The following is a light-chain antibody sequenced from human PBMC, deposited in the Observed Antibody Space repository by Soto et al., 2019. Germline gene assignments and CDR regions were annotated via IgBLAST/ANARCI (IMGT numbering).Light chain of an antibody. CDR3: QQYNSYSPHT. Sequence: DIQMTQSPSTLSASVGDRVTITCRASQSISSWLAWYQQKPGKAPKLLIYDASSLESGVPSRFSGSGSGTEFTLTISSLQPDDFATYCCQQYNSYSPHTFGQGTKLEIK. V-gene: IGKV1-5*01. J-gene: IGKJ2*01. CDR2: DAS. CDR1: QSISSW.